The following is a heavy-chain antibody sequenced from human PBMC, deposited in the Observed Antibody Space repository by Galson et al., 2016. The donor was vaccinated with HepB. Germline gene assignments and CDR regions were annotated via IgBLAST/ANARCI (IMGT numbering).Heavy chain of an antibody. V-gene: IGHV1-46*01. CDR1: GYIFTTYY. CDR2: INPSDGHT. J-gene: IGHJ4*02. Sequence: SVKVSCKASGYIFTTYYMYWVRQAPGQGFEWISIINPSDGHTEYAQKFQDRVTMTRDTSTNTVYMELNSLRPDDTAMYYCARRWYESSGYYSFFDYWGQGTLVTVSS. D-gene: IGHD3-22*01. CDR3: ARRWYESSGYYSFFDY.